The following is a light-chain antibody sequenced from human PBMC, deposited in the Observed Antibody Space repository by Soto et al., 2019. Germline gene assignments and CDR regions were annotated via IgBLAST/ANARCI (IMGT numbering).Light chain of an antibody. J-gene: IGLJ1*01. CDR2: GNS. CDR3: HSYDSSLTHV. V-gene: IGLV1-40*01. Sequence: QSVLTQPPSVSGAPGQRVTISCTGSSSNIGAGYDVHWYQQLPGTAPKLLIYGNSNRPSGVPDRFSGSKSGTSASLAITGLQADDEADYYCHSYDSSLTHVFGTGTKLTVL. CDR1: SSNIGAGYD.